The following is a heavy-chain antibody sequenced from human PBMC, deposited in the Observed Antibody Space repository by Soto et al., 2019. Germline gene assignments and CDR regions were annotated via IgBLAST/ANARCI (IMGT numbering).Heavy chain of an antibody. CDR2: IWYDGSNK. J-gene: IGHJ4*02. CDR3: ASCDLTSWYDDY. V-gene: IGHV3-33*01. CDR1: GFTFSSYG. Sequence: QVQLVESGGGVVQPGRSLRLSCAAFGFTFSSYGMHWVRQAPGKGLEWVAVIWYDGSNKYYADSVKGRFTNSRDNSKNTLYLQMNSLRAEDTAVYYWASCDLTSWYDDYWGQGTLVTVSS. D-gene: IGHD6-13*01.